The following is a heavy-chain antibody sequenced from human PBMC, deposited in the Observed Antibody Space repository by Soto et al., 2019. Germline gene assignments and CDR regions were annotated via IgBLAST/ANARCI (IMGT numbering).Heavy chain of an antibody. Sequence: GGSLRLSCAASGFTFSSYAMTWVRQAPGKGLEWVSVISDSGGSTYYADSVKGRLTISRDNSKNTLYLQMNNLRVEDTAVYYCACTWGGELYPYFDFWGQGTLVTVSS. D-gene: IGHD3-16*01. V-gene: IGHV3-23*01. CDR2: ISDSGGST. CDR1: GFTFSSYA. CDR3: ACTWGGELYPYFDF. J-gene: IGHJ4*02.